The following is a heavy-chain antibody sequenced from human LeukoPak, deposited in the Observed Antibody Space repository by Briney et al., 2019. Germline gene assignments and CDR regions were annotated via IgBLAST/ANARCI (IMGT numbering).Heavy chain of an antibody. CDR2: IKSKGDGETT. V-gene: IGHV3-15*01. CDR3: ITDLGINMIRGVIVS. J-gene: IGHJ4*02. D-gene: IGHD3-10*01. CDR1: GFTFTNAW. Sequence: PGGSLRLSCAASGFTFTNAWMSWLRQAPGKGLEWVGRIKSKGDGETTDYAAPVKGIFVMSREDSKNTIFLQMNVLIVEETALYSCITDLGINMIRGVIVSWGQGPLVTVS.